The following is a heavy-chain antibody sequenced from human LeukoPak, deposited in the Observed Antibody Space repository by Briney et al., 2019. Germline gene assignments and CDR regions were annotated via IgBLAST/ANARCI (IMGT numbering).Heavy chain of an antibody. CDR2: ISSSSSYI. D-gene: IGHD1-20*01. CDR3: ARVSSNIWNDVGVFDI. V-gene: IGHV3-21*01. J-gene: IGHJ3*02. Sequence: SGGSLRLSCAASGFTFSSYSMNWVRQAPGKGLEWVSSISSSSSYIYYADSVKGRFTISRDNAKNSLYLQMNSLRAEDTAVYYCARVSSNIWNDVGVFDIWGQGTMVTVSS. CDR1: GFTFSSYS.